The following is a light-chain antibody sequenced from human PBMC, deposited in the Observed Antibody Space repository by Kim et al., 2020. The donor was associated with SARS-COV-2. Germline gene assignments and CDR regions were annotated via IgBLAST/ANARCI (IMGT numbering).Light chain of an antibody. V-gene: IGLV1-51*01. Sequence: PGQKVTLSCPGSSSTVGNNYVPWYQQLPGTAPKSLMYDNNKRPSGIPDGFSGSKSGTSATLGITGLQTGDEADYYCGTWDSSLSVVFGGGTQLTVL. CDR3: GTWDSSLSVV. J-gene: IGLJ2*01. CDR1: SSTVGNNY. CDR2: DNN.